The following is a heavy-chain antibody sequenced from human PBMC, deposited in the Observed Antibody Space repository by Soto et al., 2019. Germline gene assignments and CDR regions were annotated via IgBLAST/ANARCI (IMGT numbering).Heavy chain of an antibody. Sequence: QVQLVQSGAEVKKPGSSVKVSCKASGGTFSSYAISWVRQAPGQGLEWMGGIIPIFGTANYAQKFQGRVTITADESTSTAYMELSSLRSEDTAVYYCAREPVGDGYNSDYYYGRDVWGQGTTVTVSS. D-gene: IGHD5-12*01. V-gene: IGHV1-69*12. CDR3: AREPVGDGYNSDYYYGRDV. J-gene: IGHJ6*02. CDR1: GGTFSSYA. CDR2: IIPIFGTA.